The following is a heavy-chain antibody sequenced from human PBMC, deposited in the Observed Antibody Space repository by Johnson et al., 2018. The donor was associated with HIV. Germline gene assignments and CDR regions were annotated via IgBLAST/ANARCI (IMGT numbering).Heavy chain of an antibody. J-gene: IGHJ3*02. Sequence: QVQLVESGGGVVQPGRSLRLSCAASGFTFSTYGMHWVRQAPGKGLEWVAVISYDGSNKYYAASVKGRFTISRDNAKNSLYLQMNSLRAEDTAVYYCARALKRIAAADDAFDIWGQGTMVTVSS. CDR2: ISYDGSNK. V-gene: IGHV3-30*19. D-gene: IGHD6-13*01. CDR1: GFTFSTYG. CDR3: ARALKRIAAADDAFDI.